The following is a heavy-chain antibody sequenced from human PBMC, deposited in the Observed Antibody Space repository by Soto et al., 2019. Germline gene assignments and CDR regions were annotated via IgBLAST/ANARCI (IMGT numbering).Heavy chain of an antibody. CDR2: ISYDGSNK. J-gene: IGHJ6*02. CDR3: AKMGSDFWSGYGDYYYYGMDV. Sequence: GGSLRLSCAASGFTFSSYGMHWFRQAPGKGLEWVAVISYDGSNKYYADSVKGRFTISRDNSKNTLYLQMNSLRAEDTAVYYCAKMGSDFWSGYGDYYYYGMDVWGQGTTVTAP. D-gene: IGHD3-3*01. V-gene: IGHV3-30*18. CDR1: GFTFSSYG.